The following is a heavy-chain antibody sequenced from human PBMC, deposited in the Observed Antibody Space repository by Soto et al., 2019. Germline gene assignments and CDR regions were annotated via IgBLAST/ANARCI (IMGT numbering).Heavy chain of an antibody. J-gene: IGHJ5*02. D-gene: IGHD1-1*01. CDR2: IYYTGST. CDR1: GGSISSYY. V-gene: IGHV4-59*08. CDR3: ARHATGIGTTRGWFDP. Sequence: QVQLQESGPGLVKPSETLSLSCTVSGGSISSYYWSWVRQPPGKGLEWIGYIYYTGSTNYNPSLKSRVTISVDTSKNQFSLKLSSVTAADTAVYYCARHATGIGTTRGWFDPWGQGTLVTVSS.